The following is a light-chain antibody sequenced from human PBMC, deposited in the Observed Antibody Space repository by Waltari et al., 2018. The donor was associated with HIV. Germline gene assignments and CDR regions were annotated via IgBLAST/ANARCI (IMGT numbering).Light chain of an antibody. J-gene: IGLJ3*02. CDR3: SSYTTTSTIL. CDR2: EVT. Sequence: QSALTQPASVSGSPGQSLTIPCTGTNSNLGGYNYVSWYQQHPGRAPKLLIYEVTHRPSGISYRFSGSKSGNTASMTISGLQAEDEADYYCSSYTTTSTILFGGGTKVTVL. V-gene: IGLV2-14*01. CDR1: NSNLGGYNY.